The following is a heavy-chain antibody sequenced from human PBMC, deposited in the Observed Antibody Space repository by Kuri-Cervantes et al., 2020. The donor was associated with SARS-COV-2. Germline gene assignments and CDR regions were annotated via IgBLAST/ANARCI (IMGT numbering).Heavy chain of an antibody. CDR2: ISAYNGNT. Sequence: SVNVSCKSSGYTFPSYGISWVRQAPGQGLEWMGWISAYNGNTNYAQKLQGRVTMTTDTPTSTDNMALRSLRADGTDVYYCARGRAGSGSYYNPGDYWGQGTLVTVSS. CDR3: ARGRAGSGSYYNPGDY. V-gene: IGHV1-18*01. D-gene: IGHD3-10*01. CDR1: GYTFPSYG. J-gene: IGHJ4*02.